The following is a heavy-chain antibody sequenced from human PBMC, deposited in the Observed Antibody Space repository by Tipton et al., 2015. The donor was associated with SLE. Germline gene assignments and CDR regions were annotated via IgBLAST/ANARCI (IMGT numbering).Heavy chain of an antibody. D-gene: IGHD3-22*01. CDR2: ISSSSRHT. CDR3: ARGWADFYDSSGYYYFDY. Sequence: SLRLSCTASGFTFSHYWMTWIRQAPGKGLEWVSYISSSSRHTGYSDSVRGRITISRDNAKNSLYLQMTSLRAEDTAVYYCARGWADFYDSSGYYYFDYWGQGTLVTVSS. CDR1: GFTFSHYW. J-gene: IGHJ4*02. V-gene: IGHV3-11*06.